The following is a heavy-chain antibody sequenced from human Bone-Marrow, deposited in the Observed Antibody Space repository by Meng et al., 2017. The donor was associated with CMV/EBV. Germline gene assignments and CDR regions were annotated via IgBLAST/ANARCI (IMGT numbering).Heavy chain of an antibody. CDR2: INPNSGGT. J-gene: IGHJ1*01. D-gene: IGHD1-26*01. CDR1: GYTLSGYY. V-gene: IGHV1-2*02. CDR3: ARGSSIVGASTGSEYCHY. Sequence: ASVKVSCKASGYTLSGYYINWVRQAPGQGLEWMGWINPNSGGTNYAQKFQGRVTMTRDTSINTVYMELSSLTSEDTAVYYCARGSSIVGASTGSEYCHYWGQGNLVNFAS.